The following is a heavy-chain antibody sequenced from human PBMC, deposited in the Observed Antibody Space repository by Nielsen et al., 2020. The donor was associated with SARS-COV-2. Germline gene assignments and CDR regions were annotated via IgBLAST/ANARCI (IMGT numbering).Heavy chain of an antibody. D-gene: IGHD3-10*01. Sequence: GGSLRLSCAASGFTFSSYGMHWVRQAPGKGLEWVAVISYDGSNKYYADSVKGRFTISRDNSKNTLYLQMNSLRAEDTAVYYCAKDQYFDYWGQGILVTVSS. V-gene: IGHV3-30*18. J-gene: IGHJ4*02. CDR1: GFTFSSYG. CDR2: ISYDGSNK. CDR3: AKDQYFDY.